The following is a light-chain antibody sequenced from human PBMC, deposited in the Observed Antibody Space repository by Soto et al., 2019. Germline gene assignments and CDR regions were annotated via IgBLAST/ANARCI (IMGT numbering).Light chain of an antibody. CDR3: QQYGSSPPLT. V-gene: IGKV3-20*01. Sequence: EFVLTQSPGTLSLSPGERATLSCRATQSVSSSYLAWYQQKPGQAPRILIYGASTTATGIPDRFSGSGSGRDFSFTIRRLEPEDFAVYYCQQYGSSPPLTFGGGTKVEIK. J-gene: IGKJ4*01. CDR2: GAS. CDR1: QSVSSSY.